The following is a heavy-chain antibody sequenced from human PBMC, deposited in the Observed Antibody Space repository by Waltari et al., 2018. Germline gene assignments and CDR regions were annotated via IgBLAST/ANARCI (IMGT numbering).Heavy chain of an antibody. CDR2: IWYDGSNK. V-gene: IGHV3-30*18. Sequence: QVQLVESGGGVVQPGRSLRLSCAASGFTFSSYGMHWVRQAPGKGLEWVAVIWYDGSNKYYADSVKGRFTISRDNSKNTLYLQMNSLRAEDTAMYYCAKDLFYAFDIWGQGTMVTVSS. CDR3: AKDLFYAFDI. D-gene: IGHD2-21*01. CDR1: GFTFSSYG. J-gene: IGHJ3*02.